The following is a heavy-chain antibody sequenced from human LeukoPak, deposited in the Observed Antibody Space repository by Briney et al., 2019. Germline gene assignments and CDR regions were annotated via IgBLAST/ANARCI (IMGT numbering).Heavy chain of an antibody. CDR2: INHSGST. J-gene: IGHJ3*02. D-gene: IGHD3-16*01. CDR3: ARAGGSGAFDI. Sequence: GSLRLSCTASEFTFSKYWMSWVRQPPGKGLEWIGEINHSGSTNYNPSLKSRVTISVDTSKNQFSLKLSSVTAADTAVYYCARAGGSGAFDIWGQGTMVTVSS. CDR1: EFTFSKYW. V-gene: IGHV4-34*01.